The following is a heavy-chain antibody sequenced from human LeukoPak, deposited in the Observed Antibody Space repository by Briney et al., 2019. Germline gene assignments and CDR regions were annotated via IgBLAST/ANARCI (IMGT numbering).Heavy chain of an antibody. D-gene: IGHD3-10*01. CDR1: GFTFSSYS. CDR3: ARTYYYGSGTNKGLYYYYYYMDV. Sequence: GGSLRLSCAASGFTFSSYSMNWVRQAPGKGLEWVSSISGSSSYIYYADSVKGRFTISRDNAKNSLYLQMNSLRAEDTAVYYCARTYYYGSGTNKGLYYYYYYMDVWGKGTTVTISS. J-gene: IGHJ6*03. V-gene: IGHV3-21*01. CDR2: ISGSSSYI.